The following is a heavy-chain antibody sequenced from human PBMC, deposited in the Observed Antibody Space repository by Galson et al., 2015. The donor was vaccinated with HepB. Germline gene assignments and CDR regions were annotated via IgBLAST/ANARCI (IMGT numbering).Heavy chain of an antibody. J-gene: IGHJ4*02. CDR2: ISSGSGHK. V-gene: IGHV3-21*01. CDR1: GFTFSGPS. CDR3: AVGVPDY. D-gene: IGHD3-16*01. Sequence: SLRLSCAASGFTFSGPSINWVRQAPGKGLEWVSSISSGSGHKYYAASVKGRFTISRDNAKNSLYLHMNSLRAEDTAVYYCAVGVPDYWGQGTLVTVSS.